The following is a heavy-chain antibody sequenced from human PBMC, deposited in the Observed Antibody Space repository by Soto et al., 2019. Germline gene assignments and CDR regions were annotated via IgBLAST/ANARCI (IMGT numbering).Heavy chain of an antibody. CDR3: ASVKAFCGDDCPDAFDI. CDR1: GGSVSTGSFD. V-gene: IGHV4-39*01. D-gene: IGHD2-21*02. CDR2: IYSSGST. J-gene: IGHJ3*02. Sequence: PSETLSLTCTVSGGSVSTGSFDWSWIRQTPGKGLGWLGNIYSSGSTYYNPSLKSRGIISVDTSKNQFSLKLRSVTAAAAAVYYCASVKAFCGDDCPDAFDIWGQRTMVTV.